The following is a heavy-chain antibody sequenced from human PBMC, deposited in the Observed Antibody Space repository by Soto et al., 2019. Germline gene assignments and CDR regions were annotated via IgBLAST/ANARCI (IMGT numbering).Heavy chain of an antibody. Sequence: QVQLVQSGAEMKKPGSSVKVSCQSSGGTFNTYAMNWVRQAPGQGPEWMGDISPMFGAANYAPKFQGRVTITADESTGTSYMQLSSLTSEDTALYFCAREVQVHTPAFVYWGQRTLVTASS. D-gene: IGHD3-10*01. CDR3: AREVQVHTPAFVY. J-gene: IGHJ4*02. V-gene: IGHV1-69*19. CDR2: ISPMFGAA. CDR1: GGTFNTYA.